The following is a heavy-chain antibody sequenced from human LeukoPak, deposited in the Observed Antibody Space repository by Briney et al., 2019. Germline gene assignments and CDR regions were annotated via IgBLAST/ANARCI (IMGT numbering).Heavy chain of an antibody. V-gene: IGHV4-4*07. Sequence: SETLSLTCTVSGGSISSYHWSWIRQPAGKGLEWIGHIYTPGSTKYNPSLKSRVTMSVDTSKNQFSLKLSSVTAADTAVYYCARGYCSGGSCDTFDYWGQGTLVTVSS. CDR1: GGSISSYH. D-gene: IGHD2-15*01. CDR2: IYTPGST. J-gene: IGHJ4*02. CDR3: ARGYCSGGSCDTFDY.